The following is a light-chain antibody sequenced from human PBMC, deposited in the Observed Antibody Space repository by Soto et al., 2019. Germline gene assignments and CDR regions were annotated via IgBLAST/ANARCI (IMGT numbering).Light chain of an antibody. CDR2: AAS. J-gene: IGKJ4*01. V-gene: IGKV3-20*01. CDR3: QQYDGSPLT. Sequence: EIVLTQSPGTLSLSPGERATLSCRASQSVSSTYLAWYQQKPGQAPRLLIYAASSRAPGIPDRFGGSGSGTDFTLTISRLGPEDFAVYFCQQYDGSPLTFGGGTKVEIK. CDR1: QSVSSTY.